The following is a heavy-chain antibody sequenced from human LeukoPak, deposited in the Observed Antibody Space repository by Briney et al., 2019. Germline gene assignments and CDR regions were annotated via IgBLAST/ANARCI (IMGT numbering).Heavy chain of an antibody. V-gene: IGHV3-23*01. Sequence: GGSLRLSCAASGFTFNSYAMSWVRLAPGEGLEWASAISGSGGSTYYADSVKGRFTISRDNSKNTLYLQMNSLRAEDTAVYYCAHEAASETGAFDIWGQGTMVIVSS. J-gene: IGHJ3*02. CDR1: GFTFNSYA. CDR3: AHEAASETGAFDI. D-gene: IGHD6-13*01. CDR2: ISGSGGST.